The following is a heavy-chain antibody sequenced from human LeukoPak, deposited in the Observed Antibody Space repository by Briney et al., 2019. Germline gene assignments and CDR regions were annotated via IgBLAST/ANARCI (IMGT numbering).Heavy chain of an antibody. CDR2: IRYDGSNK. D-gene: IGHD3-22*01. V-gene: IGHV3-30*02. J-gene: IGHJ4*02. CDR1: GFTFSSYG. CDR3: AKDMAFAYYYDSSGEFDY. Sequence: PGGSLRLSCAASGFTFSSYGMHWVRQAPGKGLEWVAFIRYDGSNKYYADSVKGRFTISRDNSKNTLYLQMNSLRAEDTAVYYCAKDMAFAYYYDSSGEFDYWGQGTLVTVSS.